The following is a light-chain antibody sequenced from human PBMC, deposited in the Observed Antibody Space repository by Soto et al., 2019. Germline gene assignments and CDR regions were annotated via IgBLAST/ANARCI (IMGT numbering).Light chain of an antibody. J-gene: IGKJ2*01. V-gene: IGKV3-20*01. CDR3: QQYRGT. CDR2: GAS. CDR1: QSVSSTY. Sequence: EIVLTQSPGTLSLSPGERATLSCRASQSVSSTYLAWYQQKPGQAPRLLIYGASSRATGIPYRFSGSGSGTDFTLTISRLEPEDFAVYYCQQYRGTFGQGTKLEIK.